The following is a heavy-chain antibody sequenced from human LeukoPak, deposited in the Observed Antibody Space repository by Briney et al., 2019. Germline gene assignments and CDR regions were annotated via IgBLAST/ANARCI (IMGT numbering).Heavy chain of an antibody. D-gene: IGHD2/OR15-2a*01. V-gene: IGHV3-21*01. CDR2: ITSSGRYI. CDR3: TRKGSQWDFLVDY. CDR1: GFTFSSYS. J-gene: IGHJ4*02. Sequence: GGSLRLSCAASGFTFSSYSMNWVRQAPGKGLEWVSSITSSGRYIYYADSVKGRFTISRDNPENSPYLQMDSLTAEDTAVYYCTRKGSQWDFLVDYWGQGTRVAVSP.